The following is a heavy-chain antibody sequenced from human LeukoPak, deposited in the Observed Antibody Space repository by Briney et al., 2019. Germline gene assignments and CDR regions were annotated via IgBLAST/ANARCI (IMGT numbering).Heavy chain of an antibody. Sequence: GGSLRLSCAASGFTFSSYAMNWVRRAPGKGLEWVSAISGSAGSTYYADSVKGRFTISRDNSKNTLYLQMNSLRAEDTAVYYCAKAEYYYDSTGYRPQYYFDYWGQGTLVTVSS. J-gene: IGHJ4*02. CDR2: ISGSAGST. D-gene: IGHD3-22*01. V-gene: IGHV3-23*01. CDR3: AKAEYYYDSTGYRPQYYFDY. CDR1: GFTFSSYA.